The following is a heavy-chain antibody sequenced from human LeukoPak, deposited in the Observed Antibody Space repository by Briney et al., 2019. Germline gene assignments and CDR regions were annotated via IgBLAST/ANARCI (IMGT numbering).Heavy chain of an antibody. CDR1: DGSISSYY. CDR3: ARGYWAVYYYGMDV. J-gene: IGHJ6*02. D-gene: IGHD2-15*01. V-gene: IGHV4-59*08. CDR2: ISYSGST. Sequence: SETLSLTCTVSDGSISSYYWSWIRQPPGKRLEWIGYISYSGSTSYNPSLESRVTISVDTSKNQFSLKLKSVTAADTAVYYCARGYWAVYYYGMDVWGQGTTVTVSS.